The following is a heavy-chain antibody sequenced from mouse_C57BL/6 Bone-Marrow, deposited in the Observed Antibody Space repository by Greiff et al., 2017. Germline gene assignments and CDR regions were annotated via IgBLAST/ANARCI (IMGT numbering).Heavy chain of an antibody. CDR2: IRSKSNNYAT. CDR3: VSPYDYDSAMDY. Sequence: EVQGVESGGGLVQPKGSLKLSCAASGFSFNTYAMNWVRQAPGKGLEWVARIRSKSNNYATYYADSVKDRFTISRDDSESMLYLQMNNLKTEDTAMYYCVSPYDYDSAMDYWGQGTSVTVSS. J-gene: IGHJ4*01. CDR1: GFSFNTYA. D-gene: IGHD2-4*01. V-gene: IGHV10-1*01.